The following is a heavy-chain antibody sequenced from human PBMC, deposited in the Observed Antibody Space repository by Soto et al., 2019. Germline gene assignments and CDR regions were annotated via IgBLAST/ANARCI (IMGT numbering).Heavy chain of an antibody. J-gene: IGHJ4*02. CDR2: IYYSGST. Sequence: SETLSLTCTVSGGSISSSSYYWGWIRQPPGKALEWTGTIYYSGSTYYNPSLKSRVIISVDTSKNQFSLKLSSVTAADAAVYYCTTFRGMTTATTERYLDYWGQGILVTVS. V-gene: IGHV4-39*01. CDR3: TTFRGMTTATTERYLDY. CDR1: GGSISSSSYY. D-gene: IGHD4-17*01.